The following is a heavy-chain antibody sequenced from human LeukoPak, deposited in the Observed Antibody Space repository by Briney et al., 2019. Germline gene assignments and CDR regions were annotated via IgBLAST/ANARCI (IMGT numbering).Heavy chain of an antibody. Sequence: SETLSLTCTVSGGSISSYYWSWIRQPPGKGLEWIGYIYYSGSTNYNPSLKSRVTISVDTSKNQFSLKLSSVTAADTAVYYCARDKYYYDSSGYYYFDYWGQGTLVTVSS. CDR2: IYYSGST. J-gene: IGHJ4*02. D-gene: IGHD3-22*01. CDR3: ARDKYYYDSSGYYYFDY. V-gene: IGHV4-59*12. CDR1: GGSISSYY.